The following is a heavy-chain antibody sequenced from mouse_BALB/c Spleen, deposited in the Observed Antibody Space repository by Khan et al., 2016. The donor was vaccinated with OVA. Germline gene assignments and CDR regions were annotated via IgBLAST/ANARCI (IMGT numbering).Heavy chain of an antibody. J-gene: IGHJ3*01. CDR2: IYPGNTDT. CDR1: GYTFTSYW. D-gene: IGHD4-1*01. Sequence: VQLKQSGTVLTRPGASVKMSCKASGYTFTSYWMHWVKQRPGLGLEWIGDIYPGNTDTNYNQKFKGKAKLTAVTSTSTAYMELSSLTNEDSAVYYCTRRNWDVAWFAYWGQGTLVTVSA. CDR3: TRRNWDVAWFAY. V-gene: IGHV1-5*01.